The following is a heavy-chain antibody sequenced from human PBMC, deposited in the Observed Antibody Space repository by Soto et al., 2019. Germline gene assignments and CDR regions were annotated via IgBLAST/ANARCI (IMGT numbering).Heavy chain of an antibody. Sequence: GGSLRLSCAASGFTFSSYAMSWVRQAPGKGLEWVSAISGSGGSTYYADSVKGRFTISRDNSKNTLYLQMNSLRAEDTAVYYCARIGDWNDVGALDYWGQGTLVTVSS. CDR2: ISGSGGST. J-gene: IGHJ4*02. D-gene: IGHD1-1*01. CDR1: GFTFSSYA. CDR3: ARIGDWNDVGALDY. V-gene: IGHV3-23*01.